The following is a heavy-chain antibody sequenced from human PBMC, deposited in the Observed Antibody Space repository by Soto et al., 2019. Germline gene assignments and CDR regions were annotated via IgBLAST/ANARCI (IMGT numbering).Heavy chain of an antibody. CDR2: IYYSGST. J-gene: IGHJ6*02. CDR1: GGSISSGGYY. D-gene: IGHD3-3*01. V-gene: IGHV4-31*03. Sequence: SETLSLTCTVSGGSISSGGYYWSWIRQHPGKGLEWIGYIYYSGSTYYNPSLKSRVTISVDTSKNQFSLKLSSVTAADTAVYYCARIATYYDFWSGYYTRTSYYYGMDVWGQGTTVTVSS. CDR3: ARIATYYDFWSGYYTRTSYYYGMDV.